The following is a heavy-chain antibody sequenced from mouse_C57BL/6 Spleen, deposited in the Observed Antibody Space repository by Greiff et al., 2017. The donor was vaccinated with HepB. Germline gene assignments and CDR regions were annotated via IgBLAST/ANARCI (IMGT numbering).Heavy chain of an antibody. Sequence: VKLVESGPELVKPGASVKISCKASGYSFTSYYIHWVKQRPGQGLEWIGWIYPGSGNTKYNEKFKGKATLTADTSSSTAYMQLSSLTSEDSAVYYCARPIYDGYFPAWFAYWGQGTLVTVSA. V-gene: IGHV1-66*01. CDR2: IYPGSGNT. CDR3: ARPIYDGYFPAWFAY. D-gene: IGHD2-3*01. CDR1: GYSFTSYY. J-gene: IGHJ3*01.